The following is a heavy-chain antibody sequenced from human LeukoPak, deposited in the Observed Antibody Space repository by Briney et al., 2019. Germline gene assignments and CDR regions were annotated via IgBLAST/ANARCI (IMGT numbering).Heavy chain of an antibody. D-gene: IGHD6-19*01. CDR3: SRHIGRWLYFDS. CDR2: IDPSDSYT. Sequence: GESLKISCKGSGYSFNRYSISWVRQMPGKGLEWMGRIDPSDSYTNYSPSFQGHVTISADKSISNAYLQWSSLKASDTAMYYCSRHIGRWLYFDSWGQGTLVTVSS. J-gene: IGHJ4*02. CDR1: GYSFNRYS. V-gene: IGHV5-10-1*01.